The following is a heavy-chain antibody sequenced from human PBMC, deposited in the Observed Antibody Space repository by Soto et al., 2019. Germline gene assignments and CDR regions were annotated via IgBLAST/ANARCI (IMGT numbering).Heavy chain of an antibody. CDR2: ISYDGSNK. D-gene: IGHD3-22*01. CDR1: GFTFSSYG. Sequence: QVQLVESGGGVVQPGRSLRLSCAASGFTFSSYGMHWVHQAPGKGLEWVAVISYDGSNKYYADSVKGRFTISRDNSKNTLYLQMNSLRAEDTAVYYCAKLGPYDSSGYLNFYGYYYYYGMDVWGQGTTVTVSS. CDR3: AKLGPYDSSGYLNFYGYYYYYGMDV. J-gene: IGHJ6*02. V-gene: IGHV3-30*18.